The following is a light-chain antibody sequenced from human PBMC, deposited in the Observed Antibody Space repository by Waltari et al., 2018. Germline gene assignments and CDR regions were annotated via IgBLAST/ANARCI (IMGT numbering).Light chain of an antibody. CDR2: DTS. J-gene: IGKJ5*01. V-gene: IGKV1-33*01. CDR1: QDISNY. Sequence: DIQVTQSPSSLSAYVGDRVTITCQASQDISNYLNWYQQKPEKAPKLLIYDTSHLQTGVPSRFSGTGGGTDFTFTISSRQPEDIATYYCQQYENFPVTFGQGTRLEIK. CDR3: QQYENFPVT.